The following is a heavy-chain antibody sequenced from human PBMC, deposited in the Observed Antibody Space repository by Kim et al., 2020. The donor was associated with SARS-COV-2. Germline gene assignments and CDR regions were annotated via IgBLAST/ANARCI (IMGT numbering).Heavy chain of an antibody. CDR3: ARARGITMVVVVLIDAFGI. CDR1: GGSISSGGFY. V-gene: IGHV4-31*03. Sequence: SETLSLTCTVSGGSISSGGFYWSWIRQHPGKGLEWIGYIYYSGSTYYNPSLKSRVTISVDTSKNQFSLKLSSVTAADTAVYYCARARGITMVVVVLIDAFGIWGKGTMFTVSS. CDR2: IYYSGST. D-gene: IGHD3-22*01. J-gene: IGHJ3*02.